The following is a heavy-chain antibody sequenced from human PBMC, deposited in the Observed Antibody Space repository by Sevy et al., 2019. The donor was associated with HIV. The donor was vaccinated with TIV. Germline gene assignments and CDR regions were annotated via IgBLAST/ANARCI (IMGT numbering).Heavy chain of an antibody. CDR3: AGGVGSYYYYYYMDV. J-gene: IGHJ6*03. D-gene: IGHD1-26*01. CDR2: MNPNSGNT. CDR1: GYTFTSYD. V-gene: IGHV1-8*01. Sequence: ASVKVSCKASGYTFTSYDINWVRQATGQGLEWMGWMNPNSGNTGYAQKFQGRVTMTRNTSISTAYMELSSLRSEDTAVYYCAGGVGSYYYYYYMDVWGKGTTVTVSS.